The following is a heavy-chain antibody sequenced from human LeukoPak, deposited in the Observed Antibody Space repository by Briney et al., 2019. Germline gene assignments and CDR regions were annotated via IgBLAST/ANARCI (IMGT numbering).Heavy chain of an antibody. CDR3: AKGWRNWFDP. Sequence: ASVKVSCKASGYTFTAYYMHWVRQAPGQGLEWMGWINPNSGDTNYAQKFQGRVTMTRDTSISTAYMELSSLRSDDTAVYYCAKGWRNWFDPWGQGTLVTVSS. D-gene: IGHD2-15*01. V-gene: IGHV1-2*02. J-gene: IGHJ5*02. CDR2: INPNSGDT. CDR1: GYTFTAYY.